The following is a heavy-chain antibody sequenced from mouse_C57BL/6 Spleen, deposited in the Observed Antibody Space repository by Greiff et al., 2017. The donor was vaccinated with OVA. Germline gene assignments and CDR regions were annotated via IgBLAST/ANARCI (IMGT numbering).Heavy chain of an antibody. Sequence: VKLMESGPGLVAPSQSLSITCTVSGFSLTSSAISWVRQPPGKGLEWLGVICTGGGTNYNSALKSRMSISKVNSKSQVFLKMNSLQTDDTSRYYCARVNYYGSSFPYAMDYWGQGASVTVSS. J-gene: IGHJ4*01. V-gene: IGHV2-9-1*01. CDR2: ICTGGGT. CDR1: GFSLTSSA. CDR3: ARVNYYGSSFPYAMDY. D-gene: IGHD1-1*01.